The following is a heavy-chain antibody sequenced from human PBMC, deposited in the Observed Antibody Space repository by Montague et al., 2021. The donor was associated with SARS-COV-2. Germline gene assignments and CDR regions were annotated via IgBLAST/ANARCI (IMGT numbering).Heavy chain of an antibody. CDR2: TYHGGST. CDR3: ARDLRQWLADYYYYGLDV. CDR1: GDSISSNHW. D-gene: IGHD6-19*01. J-gene: IGHJ6*02. Sequence: SETLSLTCAVSGDSISSNHWWNWVRQAPGRGLEWIGETYHGGSTNYNPSLKSRVTISVDKTKNQLYLKMRSVTAADTAVYYCARDLRQWLADYYYYGLDVWGQGTTVTVSS. V-gene: IGHV4-4*02.